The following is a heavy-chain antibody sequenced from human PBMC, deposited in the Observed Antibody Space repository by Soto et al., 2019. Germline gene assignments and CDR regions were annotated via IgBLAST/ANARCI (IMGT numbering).Heavy chain of an antibody. J-gene: IGHJ4*02. V-gene: IGHV1-18*01. CDR1: GNTFASHG. CDR3: ARVDPRGVAVVRDY. Sequence: ASVKVSCKASGNTFASHGFSWVRQAPGQGLEWMGWISGFNGQTNYALKFQGRVTLTTDASTSTAYMELRSLRSDDTAVYFCARVDPRGVAVVRDYWGQGSLVTVSS. D-gene: IGHD3-10*01. CDR2: ISGFNGQT.